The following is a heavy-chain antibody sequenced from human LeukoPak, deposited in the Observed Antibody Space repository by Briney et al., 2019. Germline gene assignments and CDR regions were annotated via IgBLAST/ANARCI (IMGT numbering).Heavy chain of an antibody. CDR3: ARPSSLYGGTSEDY. CDR1: GYIFTDYW. D-gene: IGHD4-23*01. Sequence: GESLKISCKASGYIFTDYWIVWVRQMPGKGLEWMGAIYPGDSDTRYSPSLVGQVTISADKSVSTTYLQWSSLQASDTAMYYCARPSSLYGGTSEDYWGQGTLVTVSS. J-gene: IGHJ4*02. CDR2: IYPGDSDT. V-gene: IGHV5-51*01.